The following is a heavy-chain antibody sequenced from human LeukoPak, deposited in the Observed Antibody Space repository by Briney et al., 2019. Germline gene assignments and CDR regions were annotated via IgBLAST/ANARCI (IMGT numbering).Heavy chain of an antibody. J-gene: IGHJ4*02. D-gene: IGHD3-3*01. CDR1: GGSFSGYY. V-gene: IGHV4-34*01. CDR2: INHSGST. CDR3: ARGAIDFWSGYYREFDY. Sequence: PSETLSLTCAVYGGSFSGYYWSWIRQPPGKGLEWIGEINHSGSTNYNPSLKSRVTISVDTSKNQFSLKLSSVTAADTAVYYCARGAIDFWSGYYREFDYWGQGTLVTVSS.